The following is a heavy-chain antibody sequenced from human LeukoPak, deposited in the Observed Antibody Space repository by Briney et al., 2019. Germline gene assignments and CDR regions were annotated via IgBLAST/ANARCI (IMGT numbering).Heavy chain of an antibody. V-gene: IGHV3-30*04. CDR1: GFTFSSYA. Sequence: GRSLRLSCAASGFTFSSYAMHWVRKATGKGLEWVAVISYDGSNKYYADSVKGRFTISRDNAKNSLYLQMNSLRAEDTAVYYCAELGITMIGGVWGKGTTVTISS. J-gene: IGHJ6*04. D-gene: IGHD3-10*02. CDR2: ISYDGSNK. CDR3: AELGITMIGGV.